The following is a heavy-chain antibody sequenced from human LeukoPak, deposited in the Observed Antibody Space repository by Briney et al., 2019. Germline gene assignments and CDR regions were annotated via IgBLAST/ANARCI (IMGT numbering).Heavy chain of an antibody. V-gene: IGHV3-48*03. D-gene: IGHD5-12*01. CDR2: ISSSGSTI. CDR1: GFTFSSYE. J-gene: IGHJ4*02. CDR3: ARVATRGAYFDY. Sequence: HPGGSLRLSCAASGFTFSSYEMNWVRQAPGKGLEWVSYISSSGSTIYFADSEKGRFTISRDNAKNSLYLQMNSLRAEDTAVYYCARVATRGAYFDYWGQGTLVTVSS.